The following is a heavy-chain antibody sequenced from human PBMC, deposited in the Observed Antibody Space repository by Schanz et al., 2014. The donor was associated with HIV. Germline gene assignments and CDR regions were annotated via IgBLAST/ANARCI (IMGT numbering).Heavy chain of an antibody. D-gene: IGHD3-16*01. Sequence: EVQLVESGGGLVQPGGSLRLSCAASGFSFSSYWMYWVRQAPGKGLVWVSRINNDGSTTDYADSVKGRFTISRDNAKNTLYLQMNSLRAEDTAMYYCTVSPAQGGGYWGQGTLVTVSS. CDR2: INNDGSTT. CDR1: GFSFSSYW. J-gene: IGHJ4*02. CDR3: TVSPAQGGGY. V-gene: IGHV3-74*02.